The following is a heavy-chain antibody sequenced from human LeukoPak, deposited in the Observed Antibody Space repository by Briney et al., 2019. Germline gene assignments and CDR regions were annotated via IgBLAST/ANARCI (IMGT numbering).Heavy chain of an antibody. J-gene: IGHJ4*02. V-gene: IGHV3-74*01. CDR2: INEDGSST. D-gene: IGHD3-10*01. CDR3: TRVTFGARDS. CDR1: GYTFSTYW. Sequence: PGGSLRLSCAASGYTFSTYWMHWIRQGPGKGLVWVSRINEDGSSTSYADSVRGRFTISRDYAKNTLYLQMNSLRAEDTAVYYCTRVTFGARDSWGQGTLVTVSS.